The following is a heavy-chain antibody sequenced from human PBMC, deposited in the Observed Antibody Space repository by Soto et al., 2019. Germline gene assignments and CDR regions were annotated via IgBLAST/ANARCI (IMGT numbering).Heavy chain of an antibody. J-gene: IGHJ6*02. CDR1: GFTFSSYG. V-gene: IGHV3-30*03. D-gene: IGHD3-10*01. CDR3: ARGPRGTMVRGVKTTNYYYYGMDV. Sequence: QVQLVESGGGVVQPGRSLRLSCAASGFTFSSYGMHWVRQAPGKGLEWVAVISYDGSNKYYADSVKGRFTISRDNSKNTLYLQMNSLRAEDTAVYYCARGPRGTMVRGVKTTNYYYYGMDVWGQGTTVTVSS. CDR2: ISYDGSNK.